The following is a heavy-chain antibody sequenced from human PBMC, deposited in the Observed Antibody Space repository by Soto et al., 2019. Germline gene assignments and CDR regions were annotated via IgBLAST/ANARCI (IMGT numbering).Heavy chain of an antibody. CDR3: TRHKVGYCSGGSCYNYYYYMDV. J-gene: IGHJ6*03. CDR1: GFTFSGSA. D-gene: IGHD2-15*01. CDR2: IRSKANSYAT. V-gene: IGHV3-73*01. Sequence: VQLVESGGGLVQPGGSLKLSCAASGFTFSGSAMHWVRQASGKGLEWVGRIRSKANSYATAYAASVKGRFTISRDDSKNTAYLQMNSLKTEDTAVYYCTRHKVGYCSGGSCYNYYYYMDVWGKGTTVTVSS.